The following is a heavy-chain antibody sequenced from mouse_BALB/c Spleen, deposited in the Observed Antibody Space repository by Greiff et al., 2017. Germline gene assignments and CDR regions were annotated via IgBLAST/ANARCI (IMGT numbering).Heavy chain of an antibody. D-gene: IGHD2-10*01. CDR3: ARAYYGNYGDAMDY. Sequence: VQLQQSGPSLVQPSQSLSITCTVSGFSLTSYGVHWVRQSPGKGLEWLGVIWRGGSTDYNAAFMSRLSITKDNSKSQVFFKMNSLQTDDTAMYYCARAYYGNYGDAMDYWGQGTSVTVSS. J-gene: IGHJ4*01. CDR2: IWRGGST. V-gene: IGHV2-5-1*01. CDR1: GFSLTSYG.